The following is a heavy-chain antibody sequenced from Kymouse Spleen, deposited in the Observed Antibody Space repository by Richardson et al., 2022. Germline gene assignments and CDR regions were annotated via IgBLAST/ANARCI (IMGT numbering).Heavy chain of an antibody. J-gene: IGHJ5*02. CDR3: ARGGIAAAGQGYNWFDP. CDR1: GGSISSGGYY. CDR2: IYYSGST. D-gene: IGHD6-13*01. Sequence: QVQLQESGPGLVKPSQTLSLTCTVSGGSISSGGYYWSWIRQHPGKGLEWIGYIYYSGSTYYNPSLKSRVTISVDTSKNQFSLKLSSVTAADTAVYYCARGGIAAAGQGYNWFDPWGQGTLVTVSS. V-gene: IGHV4-31*03.